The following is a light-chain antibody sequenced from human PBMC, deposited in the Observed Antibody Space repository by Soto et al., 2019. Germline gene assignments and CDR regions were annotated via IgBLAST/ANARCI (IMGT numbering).Light chain of an antibody. V-gene: IGKV3-20*01. CDR2: GAS. Sequence: EIVLTHSPGTLSLSPGERATLSCRASQSVRNNYLAWYQQKPGQAPGLLIYGASSRATGIPDRFSGSGSGTDFTLTISRLEPEDFAVYYCQQYGSSPRTFGQGTKVEIK. J-gene: IGKJ1*01. CDR3: QQYGSSPRT. CDR1: QSVRNNY.